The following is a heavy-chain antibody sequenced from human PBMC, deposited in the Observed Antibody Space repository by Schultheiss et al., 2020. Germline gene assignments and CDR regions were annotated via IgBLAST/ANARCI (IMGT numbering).Heavy chain of an antibody. V-gene: IGHV3-15*01. J-gene: IGHJ4*02. Sequence: GGSLRLSCALSKFTFSIAWMSCVRQAPGKGLEWVGRIKSKTDGGTTDYAAPVKGRFTISRDDSKNTLYLQMNSLKTEDTAVYYCTTITVTSTHSDYWGQGTLVTVSS. CDR3: TTITVTSTHSDY. CDR2: IKSKTDGGTT. D-gene: IGHD4-11*01. CDR1: KFTFSIAW.